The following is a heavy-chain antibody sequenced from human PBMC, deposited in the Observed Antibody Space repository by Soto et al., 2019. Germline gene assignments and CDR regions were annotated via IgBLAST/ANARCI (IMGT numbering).Heavy chain of an antibody. CDR1: GFTFGDYY. V-gene: IGHV3-11*01. J-gene: IGHJ6*03. CDR3: ARDSSPLYYYYYMDV. CDR2: ISSSGSTI. Sequence: PGGSLRLSCAASGFTFGDYYMSWIRQAPGKGLEWVSYISSSGSTIYYADYVKGRFTISRDNAKNSLYLQMNSLRAEDTAVYYCARDSSPLYYYYYMDVWGKGTTVTVSS.